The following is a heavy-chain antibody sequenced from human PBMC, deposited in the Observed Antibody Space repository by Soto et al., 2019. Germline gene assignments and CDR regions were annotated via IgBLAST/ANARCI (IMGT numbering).Heavy chain of an antibody. J-gene: IGHJ6*02. D-gene: IGHD4-17*01. Sequence: QVRLEESGPGLVKPSETLSLICSVSGGSVNNANYFWNWIRHHPENGLEWIGYIYYSGSTRYNPTFKTRGTLSIDTSKNQFSLRLNSVTVADTAVYFCARDADYGVSRGGMDVWGRGTTVTVSS. CDR3: ARDADYGVSRGGMDV. V-gene: IGHV4-31*03. CDR1: GGSVNNANYF. CDR2: IYYSGST.